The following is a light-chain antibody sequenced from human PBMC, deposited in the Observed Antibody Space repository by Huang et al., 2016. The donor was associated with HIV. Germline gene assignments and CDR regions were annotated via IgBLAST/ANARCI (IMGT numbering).Light chain of an antibody. J-gene: IGKJ1*01. CDR1: QYVSSRY. V-gene: IGKV3-20*01. CDR3: QQYGSSLPWT. CDR2: GAS. Sequence: VLLTHFSGTLSLSPVERATLSCRASQYVSSRYLAWYQQKPGQAPRLLIYGASRRAPGLPDRFSGSGSGTDFTLSISRVGPEVFAVYYCQQYGSSLPWTFGQGTKVETK.